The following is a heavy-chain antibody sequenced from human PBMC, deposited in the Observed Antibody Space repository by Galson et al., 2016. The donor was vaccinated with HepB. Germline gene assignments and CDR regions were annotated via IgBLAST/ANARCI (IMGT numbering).Heavy chain of an antibody. CDR1: GFTFKKYG. CDR3: ARDGPNYNYDF. V-gene: IGHV3-48*04. CDR2: IESYSKII. J-gene: IGHJ4*02. Sequence: SLRLSCAASGFTFKKYGFNWVRLTPGKGLERLSYIESYSKIIRYTESVRGRFTVSRDNAKNSVYLQLSGLRVEDTAIYYCARDGPNYNYDFWGQGTLVTVSS. D-gene: IGHD5-24*01.